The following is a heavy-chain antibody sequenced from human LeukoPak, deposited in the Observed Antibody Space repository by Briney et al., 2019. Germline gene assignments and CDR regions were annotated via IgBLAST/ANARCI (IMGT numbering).Heavy chain of an antibody. Sequence: GESLKISCKGSGYRSNNYWIGWVRQMPGKGLEWMGLMYSGDSQTTYSPSFQDRVTISADKSISTAFLQWSSLKASDTAMYYCARRVPWNDGGHFDYWGQGTLVIVSS. D-gene: IGHD1-1*01. CDR1: GYRSNNYW. CDR2: MYSGDSQT. J-gene: IGHJ4*02. CDR3: ARRVPWNDGGHFDY. V-gene: IGHV5-51*01.